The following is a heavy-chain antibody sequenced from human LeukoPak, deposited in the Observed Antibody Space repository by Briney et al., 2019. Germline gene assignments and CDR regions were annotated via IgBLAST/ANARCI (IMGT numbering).Heavy chain of an antibody. D-gene: IGHD1-14*01. CDR2: ISGSGDST. CDR3: VRRAAVRGMDF. J-gene: IGHJ6*02. V-gene: IGHV3-23*01. Sequence: GGSLRLSCTGSGFIFDTHTLTWVRQAPGKGLEWVASISGSGDSTNYGDSVKGRFTISRDNFKRTVHLEMSNLRADDTAMYYCVRRAAVRGMDFWGLGTTVMVSS. CDR1: GFIFDTHT.